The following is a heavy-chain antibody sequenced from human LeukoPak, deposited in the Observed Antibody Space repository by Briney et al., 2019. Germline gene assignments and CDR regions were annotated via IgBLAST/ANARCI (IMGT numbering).Heavy chain of an antibody. CDR1: GGSISSYY. V-gene: IGHV4-4*07. CDR2: IYTSGST. CDR3: ARSHGYDNYYYYYMDV. Sequence: PSETLSLTCTVSGGSISSYYWSWIRQPAGKGLEWIGRIYTSGSTNYNPSLKSRVTISVDKSKNQFSLKLSSVTAADTAVYYCARSHGYDNYYYYYMDVWGKGTTVTVSS. D-gene: IGHD5-18*01. J-gene: IGHJ6*03.